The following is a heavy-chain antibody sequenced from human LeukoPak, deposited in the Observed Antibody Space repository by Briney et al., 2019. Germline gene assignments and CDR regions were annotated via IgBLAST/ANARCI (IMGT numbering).Heavy chain of an antibody. CDR2: IHTNTGNP. J-gene: IGHJ5*02. CDR1: GYTFTNYA. V-gene: IGHV7-4-1*02. D-gene: IGHD6-13*01. CDR3: ARVSSSSWYVGWFDP. Sequence: ASVKVSCKASGYTFTNYAMHWVRQAPGQGLEWMGWIHTNTGNPTYAQGFTGRFVFSLDTSVSTAYLQISSLKAEDTAVYYCARVSSSSWYVGWFDPWGQGTLVTVSS.